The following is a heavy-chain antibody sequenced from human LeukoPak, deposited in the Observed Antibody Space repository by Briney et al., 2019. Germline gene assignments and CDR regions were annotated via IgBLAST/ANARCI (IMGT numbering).Heavy chain of an antibody. V-gene: IGHV1-2*02. D-gene: IGHD2-21*02. Sequence: ASVKVSCKASGYTFTGYYMHWVRQAPGQGLEWMGWINPNSGGTNYAQKFQGRVTMTRDTSISTAYMELSSLRSEDTAVYYCARGLVVTENAFDIWGQGTMVTVSS. CDR1: GYTFTGYY. CDR2: INPNSGGT. J-gene: IGHJ3*02. CDR3: ARGLVVTENAFDI.